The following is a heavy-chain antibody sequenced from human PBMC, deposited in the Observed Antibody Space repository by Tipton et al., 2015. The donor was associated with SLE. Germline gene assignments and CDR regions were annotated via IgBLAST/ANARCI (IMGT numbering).Heavy chain of an antibody. CDR3: AREPYSGSYLDAFDI. J-gene: IGHJ3*02. Sequence: GLVKPSETLSLTCTVSGDSISSSSYYWGWIRQLPGKGLEWIGYIYTSGSTNYNPSLKSRVTISVDTSKNQFSLKLSSVTAADTAVYYCAREPYSGSYLDAFDIWGQGTMVTVSS. CDR2: IYTSGST. CDR1: GDSISSSSYY. V-gene: IGHV4-61*05. D-gene: IGHD1-26*01.